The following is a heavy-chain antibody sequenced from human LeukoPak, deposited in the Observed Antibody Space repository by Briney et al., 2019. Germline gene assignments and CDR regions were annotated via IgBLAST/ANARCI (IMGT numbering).Heavy chain of an antibody. CDR3: AKVAARGPGLGSYFDY. CDR2: ISWNSGSI. V-gene: IGHV3-9*03. D-gene: IGHD6-6*01. J-gene: IGHJ4*02. Sequence: QTGGSLRLSCAASGFTFDDYAMHWVRQAPGKGLEWVSGISWNSGSIGYADSVKGRFTISRDNAKNSLYLQMNSLRAEDMALYYCAKVAARGPGLGSYFDYWGQGTLVTVSS. CDR1: GFTFDDYA.